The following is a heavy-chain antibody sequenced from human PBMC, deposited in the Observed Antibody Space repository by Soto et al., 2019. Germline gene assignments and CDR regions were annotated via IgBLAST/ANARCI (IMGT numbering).Heavy chain of an antibody. D-gene: IGHD6-6*01. CDR2: ISGGGDGT. J-gene: IGHJ6*04. V-gene: IGHV3-23*01. CDR3: AKDRPTTSSSKMDV. CDR1: GFTFSTYA. Sequence: GGSLRLSCAASGFTFSTYATSWVRQAPGKGLEWVSTISGGGDGTYYADSVKGRFTISRDNSKNTMYLQMDSLRAEDTAVYYCAKDRPTTSSSKMDVWGKGTTVTVSS.